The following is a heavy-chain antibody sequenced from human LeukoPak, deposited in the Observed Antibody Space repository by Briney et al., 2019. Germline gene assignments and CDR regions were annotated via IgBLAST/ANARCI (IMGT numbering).Heavy chain of an antibody. V-gene: IGHV1-69*06. CDR1: GGTFSSYA. J-gene: IGHJ6*03. Sequence: GASVKVSCKASGGTFSSYAISWVRQAPGQGLEWMGGIIPIFGTANYAQKFQGRVTITADKSTSTAYMELSSLRSEDTAVYYCARSERTIFPPYYYYMDVWGKGTTVTVSS. CDR2: IIPIFGTA. D-gene: IGHD3-9*01. CDR3: ARSERTIFPPYYYYMDV.